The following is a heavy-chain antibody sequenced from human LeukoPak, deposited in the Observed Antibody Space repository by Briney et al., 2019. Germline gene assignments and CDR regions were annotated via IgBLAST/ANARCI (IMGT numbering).Heavy chain of an antibody. D-gene: IGHD3-9*01. CDR2: IYYSGST. Sequence: SQTLSLTCTVSGGSISSGDYYWSWIRQPPGKGLEWIEYIYYSGSTYYNPSLKSRVTISVDTSKDQFSLKLSSVTAADTAVYYCARRRYYDILTGYYKGAFDIWGQGTMVTVSS. CDR1: GGSISSGDYY. CDR3: ARRRYYDILTGYYKGAFDI. J-gene: IGHJ3*02. V-gene: IGHV4-30-4*08.